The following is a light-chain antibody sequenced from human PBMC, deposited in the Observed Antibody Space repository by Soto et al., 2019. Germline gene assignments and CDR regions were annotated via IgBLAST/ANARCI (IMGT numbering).Light chain of an antibody. CDR1: SSDVGGYNY. Sequence: QSVLTQPASGSGAPGQAIAISCTGTSSDVGGYNYVSWYQQHPGKAPKLIIYDVTNRPSGVSNRFSGSKSGNTASLTISGLQAEGEADYYCRSYTSSSTYVFGTGTKVTVL. J-gene: IGLJ1*01. V-gene: IGLV2-14*01. CDR3: RSYTSSSTYV. CDR2: DVT.